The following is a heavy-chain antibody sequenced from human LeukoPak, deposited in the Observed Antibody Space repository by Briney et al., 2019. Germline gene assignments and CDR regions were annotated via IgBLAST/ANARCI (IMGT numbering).Heavy chain of an antibody. J-gene: IGHJ6*02. CDR1: GGTFSSYA. CDR3: ASPFHESASGYFYGMDV. CDR2: IIPIFGTA. V-gene: IGHV1-69*13. Sequence: RASVKVSCKASGGTFSSYAISWVRQAPGQGLEWMGGIIPIFGTANYAQKFQGRVTITADESTSTAYMELSSLRSEDTAVYYCASPFHESASGYFYGMDVWGQGTTVTVSS. D-gene: IGHD3-3*01.